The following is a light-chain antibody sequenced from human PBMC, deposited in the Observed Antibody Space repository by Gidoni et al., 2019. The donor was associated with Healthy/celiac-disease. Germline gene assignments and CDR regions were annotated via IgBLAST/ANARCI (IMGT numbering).Light chain of an antibody. V-gene: IGKV1-5*03. CDR1: QSLTRW. CDR2: KAS. CDR3: QHYNGYPWT. J-gene: IGKJ1*01. Sequence: DIQITQSPSTLSASVGERVTITCRASQSLTRWLAWYQQKPEKAPKLLIYKASSVGSGVPSRFSGSGSGTEFTLTISSLQHDDFATYYCQHYNGYPWTFGQGTKVEIK.